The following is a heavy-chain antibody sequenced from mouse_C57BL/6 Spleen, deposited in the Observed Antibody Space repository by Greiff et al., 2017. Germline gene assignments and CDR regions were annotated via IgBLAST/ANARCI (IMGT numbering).Heavy chain of an antibody. CDR1: GYTFTDYY. CDR3: AGYDYGGAWFAY. D-gene: IGHD2-4*01. V-gene: IGHV1-76*01. CDR2: INPGSGNT. Sequence: VQLQQSGAELVRPGASVKLSCKASGYTFTDYYINWVKQRPGQGLEWIARINPGSGNTYYNEKFKGKATLTAEKSSSTAYMQLSSLTSADSAVYFCAGYDYGGAWFAYWGQGTLVTVSA. J-gene: IGHJ3*01.